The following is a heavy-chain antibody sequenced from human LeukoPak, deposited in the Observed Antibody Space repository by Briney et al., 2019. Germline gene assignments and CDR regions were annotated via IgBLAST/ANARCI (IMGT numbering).Heavy chain of an antibody. J-gene: IGHJ4*02. CDR1: GFTFSNYA. Sequence: GGSLRLSCPASGFTFSNYAMHWVRQAPGKGLEFVSAISSKGESAYYADSVKGRFTISRDSFKNTLYLQMGSLRAEDMAVYYCARGGISGTEDHWGQGTLVTVSS. CDR3: ARGGISGTEDH. V-gene: IGHV3-64*02. D-gene: IGHD2-15*01. CDR2: ISSKGESA.